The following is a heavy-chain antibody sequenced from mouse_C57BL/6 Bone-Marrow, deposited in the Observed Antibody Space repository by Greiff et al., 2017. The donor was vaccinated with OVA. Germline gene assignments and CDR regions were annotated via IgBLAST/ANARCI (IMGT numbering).Heavy chain of an antibody. D-gene: IGHD1-1*01. CDR2: INPNNGGT. Sequence: EVQLQQSGPELVKPGASVKISCKASGYTFTDYYMNWVKQSHGKSLEWIGDINPNNGGTSYNQKFKGKATLTVDKSSSTAYMELRSLTSEDSAVYYCARAGITTDRWYFDVWGTGTTVTVSS. CDR3: ARAGITTDRWYFDV. J-gene: IGHJ1*03. V-gene: IGHV1-26*01. CDR1: GYTFTDYY.